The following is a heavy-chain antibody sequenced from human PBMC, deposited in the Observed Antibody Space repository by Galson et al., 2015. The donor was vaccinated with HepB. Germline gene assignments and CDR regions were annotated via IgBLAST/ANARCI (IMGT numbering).Heavy chain of an antibody. CDR1: GFTFSDQY. CDR2: TRNKIQSYSA. Sequence: SLRLSCAASGFTFSDQYIDWVRQAPGKGLEWVGRTRNKIQSYSAEYAASVKGRFSILRDDSKMYLQMSGLRTDDTAVYYCATYSGDYVNYYYYGMDVWGQGTTVTVSS. D-gene: IGHD4-17*01. CDR3: ATYSGDYVNYYYYGMDV. V-gene: IGHV3-72*01. J-gene: IGHJ6*02.